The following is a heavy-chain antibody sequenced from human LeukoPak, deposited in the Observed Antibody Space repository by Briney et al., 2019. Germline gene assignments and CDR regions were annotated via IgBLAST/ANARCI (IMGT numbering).Heavy chain of an antibody. Sequence: SETLSLTCAVSDFSISSGYYWGWIRQPPGKGLEWIGSIYHSGSTYYNSPLKSRVTISINTSKNQFSLRLSSVTAADTAVYYCARHRATSSWDFDYWGQGTLVTVSS. J-gene: IGHJ4*02. D-gene: IGHD6-13*01. CDR2: IYHSGST. CDR3: ARHRATSSWDFDY. V-gene: IGHV4-38-2*01. CDR1: DFSISSGYY.